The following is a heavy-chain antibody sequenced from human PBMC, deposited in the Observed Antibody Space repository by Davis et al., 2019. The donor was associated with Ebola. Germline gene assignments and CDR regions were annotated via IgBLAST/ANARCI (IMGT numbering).Heavy chain of an antibody. J-gene: IGHJ6*02. Sequence: HSQTLSLTRAISGGSVSRSGAACNSTRQSPSRGLECLGKTYYNSKWYNHYAVFVKSRITINPDTSKNQLSLHLNSVTPEDTAIYYCARGWYRTGLDVWGQGTTVTVSS. CDR1: GGSVSRSGAA. CDR3: ARGWYRTGLDV. CDR2: TYYNSKWYN. D-gene: IGHD6-19*01. V-gene: IGHV6-1*01.